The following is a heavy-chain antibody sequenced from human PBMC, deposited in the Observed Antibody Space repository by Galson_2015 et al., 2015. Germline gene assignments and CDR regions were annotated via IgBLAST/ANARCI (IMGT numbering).Heavy chain of an antibody. Sequence: PALVTPTQPLTLTCTFSGFSLSTSGVGVGWIRQPPGTALEWLALIYWDDDKRYSPSLKSRLTITKDTSKNQVVLTMTNMDPVDTATYYCAHSGGYIPQHWFDPWGQGTLVTVSS. D-gene: IGHD6-13*01. CDR3: AHSGGYIPQHWFDP. V-gene: IGHV2-5*02. CDR1: GFSLSTSGVG. J-gene: IGHJ5*02. CDR2: IYWDDDK.